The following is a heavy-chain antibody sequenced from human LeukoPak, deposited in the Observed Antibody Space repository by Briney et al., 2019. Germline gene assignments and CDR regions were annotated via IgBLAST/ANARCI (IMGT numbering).Heavy chain of an antibody. CDR2: IKPDGSEE. CDR1: GFSFSVYW. J-gene: IGHJ4*02. D-gene: IGHD1-1*01. V-gene: IGHV3-7*01. Sequence: PGGSLRLSCAASGFSFSVYWMSWVRQAPGRGLEWVANIKPDGSEENYGDSVKSRFIISRDNTKNSLFLQMNSLTAEDTALYYCVRNWNLDSWGQGTLVTVSS. CDR3: VRNWNLDS.